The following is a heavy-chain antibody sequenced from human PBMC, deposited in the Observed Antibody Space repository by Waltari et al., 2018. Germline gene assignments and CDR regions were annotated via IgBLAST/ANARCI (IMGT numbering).Heavy chain of an antibody. CDR1: GYTLVGHY. CDR3: AASWLRQKFFDS. J-gene: IGHJ4*02. V-gene: IGHV1-2*02. D-gene: IGHD5-12*01. CDR2: INADTGGA. Sequence: QVQLVQSGAEEKKPGASVKVPCKTPGYTLVGHYIHWVRQAPGQGLEWVGGINADTGGATYAQKFHGRVTMTRDTSSKTVYMDLNGLRSDDTAVYYCAASWLRQKFFDSWGQGTLVTVSS.